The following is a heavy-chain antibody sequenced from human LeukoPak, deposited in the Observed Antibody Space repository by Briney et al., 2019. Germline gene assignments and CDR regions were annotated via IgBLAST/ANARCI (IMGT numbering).Heavy chain of an antibody. V-gene: IGHV1-18*01. J-gene: IGHJ4*02. CDR1: GYTFTSYG. Sequence: ASVKVSCKASGYTFTSYGISWVRQAPGQGLEWMGWISAYNGNTNYAQKLQGRVTMTTDTSTSTAYKELRSLRSDDTAVYYCARDAELGYCRSTSCSLIVWGQGTLVTVSS. CDR3: ARDAELGYCRSTSCSLIV. CDR2: ISAYNGNT. D-gene: IGHD2-2*01.